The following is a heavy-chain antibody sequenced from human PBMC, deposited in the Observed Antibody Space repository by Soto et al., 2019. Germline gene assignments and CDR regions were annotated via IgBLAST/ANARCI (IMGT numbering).Heavy chain of an antibody. V-gene: IGHV3-21*01. Sequence: GSLRLSCAASGFTFSSYSMNWVRQAPGKGLEWVSSISSSSSYIYYADSVKGRFTISRDNAKNSLYLQMNSLRAEDTAVYYCARGGGNSHYYYYYGMDVWGQGTTVTVSS. CDR3: ARGGGNSHYYYYYGMDV. CDR1: GFTFSSYS. J-gene: IGHJ6*02. CDR2: ISSSSSYI. D-gene: IGHD2-21*02.